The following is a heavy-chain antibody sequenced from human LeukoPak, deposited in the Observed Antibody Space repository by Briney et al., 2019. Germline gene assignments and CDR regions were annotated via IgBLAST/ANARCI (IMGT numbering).Heavy chain of an antibody. J-gene: IGHJ4*02. V-gene: IGHV3-23*01. CDR2: VSGGGGRTT. D-gene: IGHD5-18*01. Sequence: ASVKVSCKASGYTFTSYGMSWVRQAPGKGLEWVSTVSGGGGRTTYYADSVKGRFTISRDNSKNTLYLQMNSLRAEDTAVYYCAKSVHSAMVTGYFDYWGQGTLVTVSS. CDR1: GYTFTSYG. CDR3: AKSVHSAMVTGYFDY.